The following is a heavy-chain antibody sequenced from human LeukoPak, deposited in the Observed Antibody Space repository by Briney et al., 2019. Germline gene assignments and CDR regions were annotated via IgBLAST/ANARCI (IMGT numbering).Heavy chain of an antibody. CDR3: ARDESYGSGSYYYGMDV. CDR2: ISAYNGNT. CDR1: GYTFTSYG. Sequence: ASVKVSCKASGYTFTSYGISWVRQAPGQGLEWMGWISAYNGNTNYAQKLQGRVTMTTDTSTSTAYMELRSLRSDDTAVYYCARDESYGSGSYYYGMDVWGQGTLVTVSS. D-gene: IGHD3-10*01. V-gene: IGHV1-18*01. J-gene: IGHJ6*02.